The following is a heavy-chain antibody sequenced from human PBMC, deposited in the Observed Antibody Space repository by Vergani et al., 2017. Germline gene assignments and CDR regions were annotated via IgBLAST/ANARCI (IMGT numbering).Heavy chain of an antibody. J-gene: IGHJ5*01. Sequence: QLQLQESGPGLVKPSGTLYLTCTVSGGSISSHGYYWGWIRQSPGKGREWIGKNHYVGSTYYNPSFKSLVTTSLDTSKNQFSLRLTSVTAADTAVYYCARHIYSGSYVDSWGPGTLVTVSS. CDR3: ARHIYSGSYVDS. CDR2: NHYVGST. V-gene: IGHV4-39*01. D-gene: IGHD1-26*01. CDR1: GGSISSHGYY.